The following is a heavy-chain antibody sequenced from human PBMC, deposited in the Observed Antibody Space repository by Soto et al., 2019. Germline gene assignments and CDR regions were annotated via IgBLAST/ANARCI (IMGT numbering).Heavy chain of an antibody. Sequence: LRLSCAASGFDFSVYWMSWVRQAPGKGPEWVANIKFDGSEKQYVDSVKGRFTISRDNARNSVFLQMNSLRAGDTAVYYCVKDGGYCSSATCYSPRNHYFDAWGQGTLVTVSS. CDR2: IKFDGSEK. CDR1: GFDFSVYW. V-gene: IGHV3-7*03. D-gene: IGHD2-2*01. J-gene: IGHJ5*02. CDR3: VKDGGYCSSATCYSPRNHYFDA.